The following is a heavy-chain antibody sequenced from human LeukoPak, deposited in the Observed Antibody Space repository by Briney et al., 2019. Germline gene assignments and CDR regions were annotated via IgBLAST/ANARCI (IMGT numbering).Heavy chain of an antibody. D-gene: IGHD6-6*01. CDR1: GYSFTSYW. CDR3: ASGGIAARPDYYYMDV. Sequence: GESLKISCKGSGYSFTSYWIGWVRQMPGKGLEWMGIIYPGDSDTRYSPSFQGQVTISADKSISTAYLQWSSLKASDTAMYYCASGGIAARPDYYYMDVWGKGTTVTVSS. CDR2: IYPGDSDT. V-gene: IGHV5-51*01. J-gene: IGHJ6*03.